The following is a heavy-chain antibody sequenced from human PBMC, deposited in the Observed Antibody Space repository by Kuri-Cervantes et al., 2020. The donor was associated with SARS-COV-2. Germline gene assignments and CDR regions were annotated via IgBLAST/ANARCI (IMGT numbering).Heavy chain of an antibody. V-gene: IGHV4-31*01. Sequence: SCTVSGGSISSGGYYWSWIRQHPGKGLEWIGYIYYSGSTYYNPSLKSLVTISVDTSKNQFSLKLSSVTAADTAVYYCARGSGGGSYGLGYGMDVWGQGTTVTVSS. D-gene: IGHD5-18*01. CDR3: ARGSGGGSYGLGYGMDV. CDR1: GGSISSGGYY. CDR2: IYYSGST. J-gene: IGHJ6*02.